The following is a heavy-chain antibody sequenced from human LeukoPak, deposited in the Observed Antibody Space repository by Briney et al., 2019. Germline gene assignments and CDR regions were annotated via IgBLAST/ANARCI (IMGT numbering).Heavy chain of an antibody. J-gene: IGHJ5*02. CDR2: IYYSGST. D-gene: IGHD3-10*01. V-gene: IGHV4-39*07. CDR3: ARGEYYYGSGSYKWFDP. Sequence: SETLSLTCTVSGGSISSSSYYWGWIRQPPGKGLEWIGSIYYSGSTYYNPSLKGRVTISVDTSKNQFSLKLSSVTAADTAVCFCARGEYYYGSGSYKWFDPWDQGTLVTVSS. CDR1: GGSISSSSYY.